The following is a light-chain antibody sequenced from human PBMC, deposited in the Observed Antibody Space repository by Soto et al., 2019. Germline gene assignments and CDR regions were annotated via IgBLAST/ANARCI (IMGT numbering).Light chain of an antibody. Sequence: DIQMIQSPSSLSASVGDRVTITCQASQELRNYLNWYQQKPGKAPKLLIYDASNLERGVPSRFSGRGSGTDFTFTISSLQPEDFATYYCQQYDHLPRTFGRGTKVEIK. V-gene: IGKV1-33*01. CDR3: QQYDHLPRT. J-gene: IGKJ1*01. CDR2: DAS. CDR1: QELRNY.